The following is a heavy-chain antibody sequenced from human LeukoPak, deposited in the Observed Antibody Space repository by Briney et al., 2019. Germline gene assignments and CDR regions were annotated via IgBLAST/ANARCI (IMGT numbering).Heavy chain of an antibody. D-gene: IGHD6-13*01. V-gene: IGHV1-18*01. CDR3: ARDMVGLAADGNWFDP. CDR1: GYTFTSYG. Sequence: ASVKVSCKHSGYTFTSYGISWVRQAPGQGLEWMGWTSVYNSQTNFAQKFQVRVTMTTDRSTSTAYMELRSLRSDDTAVYYCARDMVGLAADGNWFDPWGQGTLVTVSS. J-gene: IGHJ5*02. CDR2: TSVYNSQT.